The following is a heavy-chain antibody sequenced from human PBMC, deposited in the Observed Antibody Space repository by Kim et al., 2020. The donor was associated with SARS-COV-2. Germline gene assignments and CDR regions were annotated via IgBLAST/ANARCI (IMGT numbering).Heavy chain of an antibody. V-gene: IGHV4-34*01. Sequence: KGRVTIAGDTTKNQFSLKLSSVTAADTAVYYCARGRYRFSSGSYYGAFDIWGQGTMVTVSS. D-gene: IGHD1-26*01. CDR3: ARGRYRFSSGSYYGAFDI. J-gene: IGHJ3*02.